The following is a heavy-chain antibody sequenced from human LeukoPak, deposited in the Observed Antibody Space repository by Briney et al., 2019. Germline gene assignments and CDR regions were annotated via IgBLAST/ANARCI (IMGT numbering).Heavy chain of an antibody. Sequence: GGSLRLSCAASGFTFSSYSMNWVRQAPGKGLEWVSYISSSSSTIYYADSVKGRFTISRDNAKNSLYLQMDSLRGEDTAVYYCAKDFRIGYSAHFDYWGQGALVTVSS. J-gene: IGHJ4*02. CDR2: ISSSSSTI. V-gene: IGHV3-48*01. D-gene: IGHD2-21*01. CDR3: AKDFRIGYSAHFDY. CDR1: GFTFSSYS.